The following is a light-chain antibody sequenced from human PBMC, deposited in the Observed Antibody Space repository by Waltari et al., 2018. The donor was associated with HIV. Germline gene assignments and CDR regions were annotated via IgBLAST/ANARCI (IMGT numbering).Light chain of an antibody. CDR3: MQSLHLLYT. Sequence: DIVMTQTPPSLSVTPGQPASFSCNSSQSLKHTDGKTYLYWYLQRPGRSPQVFIYEVSKRYAGVSDRFSGSGSGTHFTLKIARVEAEDVGSYYCMQSLHLLYTFGQGTRLEMK. V-gene: IGKV2D-29*02. J-gene: IGKJ2*01. CDR2: EVS. CDR1: QSLKHTDGKTY.